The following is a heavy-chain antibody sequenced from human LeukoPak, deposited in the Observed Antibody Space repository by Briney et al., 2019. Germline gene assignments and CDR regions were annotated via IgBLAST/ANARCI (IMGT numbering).Heavy chain of an antibody. J-gene: IGHJ4*02. Sequence: ASVKVSCTASGYTFINYDINWVRQATGQGPEWMGWMNPKSGVTGYARKFQGRVTMTRNISINTAYMELSSLTSEDTALYYCASGSYYQDYWGQGTLVTVSS. CDR3: ASGSYYQDY. CDR2: MNPKSGVT. CDR1: GYTFINYD. D-gene: IGHD1-26*01. V-gene: IGHV1-8*01.